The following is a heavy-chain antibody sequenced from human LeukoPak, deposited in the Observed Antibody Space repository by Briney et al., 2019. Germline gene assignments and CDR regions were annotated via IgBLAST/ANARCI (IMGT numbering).Heavy chain of an antibody. CDR3: ARDVGGDGYSNFDY. CDR2: IYYSGST. J-gene: IGHJ4*02. CDR1: GGSISSGNYY. Sequence: SETLSLTCTVSGGSISSGNYYWSWIRQRPGKGLEWIGYIYYSGSTYYNPSLKSRVTISVDTSKNQFSLKLSSVTAADTAVYYCARDVGGDGYSNFDYWGQGTLVTVSS. V-gene: IGHV4-31*03. D-gene: IGHD5-24*01.